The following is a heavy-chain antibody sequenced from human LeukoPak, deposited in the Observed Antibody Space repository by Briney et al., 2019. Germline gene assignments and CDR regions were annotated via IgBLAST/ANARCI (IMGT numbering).Heavy chain of an antibody. CDR2: ISSSSSYI. CDR1: GFTFSSDS. CDR3: AREGRDGYNYNY. D-gene: IGHD5-24*01. J-gene: IGHJ4*02. V-gene: IGHV3-21*01. Sequence: GGSLRLSCAASGFTFSSDSMNWVRQAPGKGLEWVSSISSSSSYIYYADSVKGRFTISRDNAKNSLYLQMNSLRAEDTAVYYCAREGRDGYNYNYWGQGTLVTVSS.